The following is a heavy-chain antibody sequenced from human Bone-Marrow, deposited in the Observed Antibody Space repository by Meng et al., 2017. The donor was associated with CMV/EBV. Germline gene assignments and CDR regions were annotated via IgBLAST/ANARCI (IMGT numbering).Heavy chain of an antibody. D-gene: IGHD6-6*01. CDR1: GGSISSSSYY. J-gene: IGHJ6*01. Sequence: SETLSLTCTVSGGSISSSSYYWGWIRQPPGKGLEWIGSIYYSGSTYYNPSLKSRVTISVDTSKNQFSLKLSSVTAADTAVYYCAMLEYSSSFYYYGMDVWGQGTTVTGSS. CDR3: AMLEYSSSFYYYGMDV. V-gene: IGHV4-39*07. CDR2: IYYSGST.